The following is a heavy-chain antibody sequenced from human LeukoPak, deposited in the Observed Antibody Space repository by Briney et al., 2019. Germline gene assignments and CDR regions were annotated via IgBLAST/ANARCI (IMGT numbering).Heavy chain of an antibody. Sequence: LSLTCTVSGGSISSGDYYMSWIRQAPGKGLEWVSYISSSGSTIYYADSVKGRFTISRDNAKNSLYLQMNSLRAEDTAVYYCARDPGSTAWGQGTLVTVSS. CDR3: ARDPGSTA. D-gene: IGHD3-10*01. V-gene: IGHV3-11*01. J-gene: IGHJ5*02. CDR1: GGSISSGDYY. CDR2: ISSSGSTI.